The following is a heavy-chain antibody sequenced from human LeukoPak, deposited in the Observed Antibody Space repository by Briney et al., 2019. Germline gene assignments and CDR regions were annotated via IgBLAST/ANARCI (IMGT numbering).Heavy chain of an antibody. Sequence: KTSETLSLTCTVFGGSISSYYWSWIRQPPGKGLEWIGYIYTSGSTNYNPSLKSRVTISVDTSKNQFSLKLSSVTAADTAVYYCARQVAAGTWWFDPWGQGTLVTVSS. D-gene: IGHD6-13*01. V-gene: IGHV4-4*09. CDR3: ARQVAAGTWWFDP. J-gene: IGHJ5*02. CDR1: GGSISSYY. CDR2: IYTSGST.